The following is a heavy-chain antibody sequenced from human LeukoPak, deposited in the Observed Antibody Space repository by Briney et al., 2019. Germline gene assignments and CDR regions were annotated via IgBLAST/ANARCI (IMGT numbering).Heavy chain of an antibody. CDR1: GGSFSGYY. J-gene: IGHJ5*02. D-gene: IGHD3-9*01. V-gene: IGHV4-34*01. CDR3: ARQKPHLFDWLPSPSFDP. Sequence: SETLSLTCAVYGGSFSGYYWSLIRQPPGKGLEWIGEINHSGSTNYNPPLKSRVTISVDTSKNQFSLKLSSVTAADTAVYYCARQKPHLFDWLPSPSFDPWGQGTLVTVSS. CDR2: INHSGST.